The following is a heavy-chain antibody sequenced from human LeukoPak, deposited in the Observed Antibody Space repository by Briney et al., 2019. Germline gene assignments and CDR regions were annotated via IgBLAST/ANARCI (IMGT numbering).Heavy chain of an antibody. CDR3: AKGGTSGWYYFEF. V-gene: IGHV3-30*18. Sequence: GGSLRLSCAASGFTFSSYGMHWVRQAPGKGLEWVAVISYDGSSAYYGDSVKGRFTISRDNFKNTLYLQMNSLRVEDTAVYHCAKGGTSGWYYFEFWGQGTLVTVSS. J-gene: IGHJ4*02. CDR1: GFTFSSYG. D-gene: IGHD6-19*01. CDR2: ISYDGSSA.